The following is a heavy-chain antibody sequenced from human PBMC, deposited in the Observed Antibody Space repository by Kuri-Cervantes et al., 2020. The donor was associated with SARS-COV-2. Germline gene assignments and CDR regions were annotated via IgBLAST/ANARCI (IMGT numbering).Heavy chain of an antibody. D-gene: IGHD2-8*02. V-gene: IGHV4-39*01. CDR2: IYYSGST. Sequence: ESLKISCTVSGGSISSSSYYWGWIRQPPGKGLEWIGSIYYSGSTYYNPSLKSRVTISVDTSKNQFSLKLSPVTAADTAVYYCARHLWSDGMDVWGQGTTVTVSS. J-gene: IGHJ6*02. CDR1: GGSISSSSYY. CDR3: ARHLWSDGMDV.